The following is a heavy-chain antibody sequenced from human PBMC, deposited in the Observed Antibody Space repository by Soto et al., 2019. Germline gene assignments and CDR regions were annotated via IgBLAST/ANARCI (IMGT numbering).Heavy chain of an antibody. J-gene: IGHJ4*02. D-gene: IGHD1-1*01. V-gene: IGHV5-10-1*01. Sequence: EVQLVQSGAEVKKPGESLRISCKGSGYSFTSYWISWVRQMPGKGLEWMGRIDPSDSYTNYSPSFQGHVTISADKSVSTAYLQWSSPKASDAAMYYCARHVMAARRWVEEPLWGQGTLVTVSS. CDR2: IDPSDSYT. CDR3: ARHVMAARRWVEEPL. CDR1: GYSFTSYW.